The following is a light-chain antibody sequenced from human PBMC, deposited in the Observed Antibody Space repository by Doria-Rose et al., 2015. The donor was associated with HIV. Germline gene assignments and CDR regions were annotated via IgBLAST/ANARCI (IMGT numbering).Light chain of an antibody. CDR2: WAS. J-gene: IGKJ3*01. CDR1: QSLLYTSKNY. Sequence: DIQVTQSPESLGMSLGERATLNCKSNQSLLYTSKNYLAWYQQKPGQPPKLLIYWASTRQSVFPARFSGSGSGTDFTLTISSLEAEDVAVYYCQQYYDTPSFGPGTTVDIK. V-gene: IGKV4-1*01. CDR3: QQYYDTPS.